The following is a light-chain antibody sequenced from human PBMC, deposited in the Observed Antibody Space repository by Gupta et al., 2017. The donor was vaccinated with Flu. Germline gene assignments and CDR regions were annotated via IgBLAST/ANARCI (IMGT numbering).Light chain of an antibody. Sequence: VTPGEPASISCRSSQSLLHSNGYTYLDWYLQKPGQSPHLLISLGYNRASGVPDRLSGSGSGTDFALKISRVEAEDVGVYYCMQALQTPFTFGQGTKLEIK. CDR1: QSLLHSNGYTY. V-gene: IGKV2-28*01. CDR3: MQALQTPFT. CDR2: LGY. J-gene: IGKJ2*01.